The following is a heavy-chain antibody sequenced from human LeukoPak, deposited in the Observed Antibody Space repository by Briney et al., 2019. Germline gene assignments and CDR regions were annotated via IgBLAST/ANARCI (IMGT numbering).Heavy chain of an antibody. J-gene: IGHJ5*02. CDR3: AREWATYHNWYDP. CDR2: IYRSATT. V-gene: IGHV4-38-2*02. Sequence: TSETLSLTCTVSGYTVETGYYWAWLRQPPGKGLERIGSIYRSATTYYNPSLKSRVLISMDMSKNEVSLSLTSVTAADTAVYYCAREWATYHNWYDPWGQGTLVIVSS. CDR1: GYTVETGYY. D-gene: IGHD1-26*01.